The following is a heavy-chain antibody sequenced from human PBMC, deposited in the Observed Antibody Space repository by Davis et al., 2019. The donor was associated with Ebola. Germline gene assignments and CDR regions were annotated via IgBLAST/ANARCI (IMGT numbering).Heavy chain of an antibody. Sequence: SVKVSCKASGGTFSSYGISWVRQAPGQGLEWMGGIIPIFGSTKYAQKFHDRVTISADEFTTTAYMELRSLRSEDTAVYYCARDSTTSHYYYGMDVWGQGTTVTVSS. D-gene: IGHD2-2*01. CDR3: ARDSTTSHYYYGMDV. CDR2: IIPIFGST. V-gene: IGHV1-69*13. J-gene: IGHJ6*02. CDR1: GGTFSSYG.